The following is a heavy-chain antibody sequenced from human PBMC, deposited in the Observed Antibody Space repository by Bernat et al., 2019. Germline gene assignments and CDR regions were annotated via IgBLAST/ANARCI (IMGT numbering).Heavy chain of an antibody. CDR3: ARDRRLLYYYGMDV. D-gene: IGHD6-6*01. Sequence: QVQLVESGGGVVQPGRSLRLSCAASGFTFSSYGTHWVRQAPGKGLEWVAVIWYDGSNKYYVDSVKGRFTISRDNSKNTLYLQMNSLRAEDTAVYYCARDRRLLYYYGMDVWGQGTTVTVSS. CDR2: IWYDGSNK. CDR1: GFTFSSYG. V-gene: IGHV3-33*01. J-gene: IGHJ6*02.